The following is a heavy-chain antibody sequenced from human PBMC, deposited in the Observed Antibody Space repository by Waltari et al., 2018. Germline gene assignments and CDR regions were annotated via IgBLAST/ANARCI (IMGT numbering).Heavy chain of an antibody. D-gene: IGHD6-13*01. V-gene: IGHV4-34*01. CDR3: ARQFRAAAGTPYFDY. CDR2: INHSGST. Sequence: QVQLQQWGAGLLKPSETLSLTCAVYGGSFSGYYWSWIRQPPGKGLEWIGEINHSGSTNYNPSLKSRVTRSVDTSKNQFSLKLSSVTAADTAVYYCARQFRAAAGTPYFDYWGQGTLVTVSS. CDR1: GGSFSGYY. J-gene: IGHJ4*02.